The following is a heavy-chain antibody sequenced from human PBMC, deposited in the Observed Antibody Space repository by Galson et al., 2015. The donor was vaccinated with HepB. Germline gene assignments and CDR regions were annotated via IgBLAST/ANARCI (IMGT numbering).Heavy chain of an antibody. CDR3: ARDGNYFDY. D-gene: IGHD1-1*01. V-gene: IGHV3-48*02. CDR1: GFTFSSHS. J-gene: IGHJ4*02. CDR2: ISSSSSTR. Sequence: SLRLSCAASGFTFSSHSMNWVRQAPGKGLEWVTYISSSSSTRYYADSVKGRFTISRDNAKNSLHLQMNSLRDEDTAVYYCARDGNYFDYWGQGTLVTVSS.